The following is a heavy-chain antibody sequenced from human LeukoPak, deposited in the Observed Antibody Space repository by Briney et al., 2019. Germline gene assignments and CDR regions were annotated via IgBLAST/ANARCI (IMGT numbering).Heavy chain of an antibody. Sequence: GGSLRLSCAASGFNFNTYWMSWIRQAPGKGLEWVSYISSSSSTIYYADSVKGRFTISRDNAKNSLYLQMNSLRAEDTAVYYCAREALVGAITGAFDIWGQGTMVTASS. D-gene: IGHD1-26*01. CDR3: AREALVGAITGAFDI. CDR2: ISSSSSTI. V-gene: IGHV3-48*01. CDR1: GFNFNTYW. J-gene: IGHJ3*02.